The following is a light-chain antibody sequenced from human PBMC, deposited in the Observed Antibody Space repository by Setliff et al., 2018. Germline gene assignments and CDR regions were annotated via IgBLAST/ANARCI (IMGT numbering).Light chain of an antibody. Sequence: QSVLAQPASVSGSPGQSITISCTGTYSDVGKYNLVSWYQQHPGKAPKLILYDFTTRPSGVSDRFSGSKSANTASLTIPGLQAEDEADYYCCSYAGSSTVVFGGGTKVTVL. J-gene: IGLJ1*01. V-gene: IGLV2-23*02. CDR1: YSDVGKYNL. CDR2: DFT. CDR3: CSYAGSSTVV.